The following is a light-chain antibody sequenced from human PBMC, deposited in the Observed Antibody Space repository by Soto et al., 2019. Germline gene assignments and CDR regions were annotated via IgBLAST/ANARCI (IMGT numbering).Light chain of an antibody. Sequence: QSVLTQPPSVSGSPGQSVTISCTGTSTDFVSYNLVSWYQHHPGKAPKLMIYEVNNRPSGVSNRFSGSKSGNTASLTISGLQAEDEADYYCCSYAGSSTLVFGGGTKVTVL. CDR1: STDFVSYNL. J-gene: IGLJ3*02. CDR2: EVN. V-gene: IGLV2-23*02. CDR3: CSYAGSSTLV.